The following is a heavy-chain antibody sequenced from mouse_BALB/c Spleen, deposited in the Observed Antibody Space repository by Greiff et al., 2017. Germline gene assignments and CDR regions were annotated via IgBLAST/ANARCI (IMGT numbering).Heavy chain of an antibody. J-gene: IGHJ4*01. CDR3: ARDSYDYYYAMDY. Sequence: QVQLQQPGAELVKPGASVKMSCKASGYTFTSYNMHWVKQTPGQGLEWIGAIYPGNGDTSYNQKFKGKATLTADKSSSTAYMQLSSLTSEDSAVYYCARDSYDYYYAMDYWGQGTSVTVSS. D-gene: IGHD2-12*01. CDR2: IYPGNGDT. CDR1: GYTFTSYN. V-gene: IGHV1-12*01.